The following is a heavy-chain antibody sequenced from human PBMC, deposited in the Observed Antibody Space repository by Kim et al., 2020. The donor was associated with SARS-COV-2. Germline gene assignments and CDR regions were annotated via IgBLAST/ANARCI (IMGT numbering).Heavy chain of an antibody. V-gene: IGHV3-20*01. CDR2: INWNGGST. D-gene: IGHD3-10*01. Sequence: GGSLRLSCAASGFTFDDSGMSWVRQAPGKGLEWVSGINWNGGSTGYADSVKGRFTISRDNAKNSLYLQMNSLRAEDTALYHCARDFSLYGSGSPTDVWGQGTTVTVSS. CDR3: ARDFSLYGSGSPTDV. J-gene: IGHJ6*02. CDR1: GFTFDDSG.